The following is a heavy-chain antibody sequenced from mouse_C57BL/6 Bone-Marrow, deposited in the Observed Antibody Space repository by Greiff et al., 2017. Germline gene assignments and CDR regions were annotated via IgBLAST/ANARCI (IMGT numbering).Heavy chain of an antibody. CDR1: GYTFTSYW. J-gene: IGHJ3*01. D-gene: IGHD2-2*01. V-gene: IGHV1-69*01. CDR2: IDPSDSYT. Sequence: QVHVKQPGAELVMPGASVKLSCKASGYTFTSYWMHWVKQRPGQGLEWIGEIDPSDSYTNYNQKFKGKSTLTVDKSSSAAYMQLSSLTSEDSAVYDGARGGYGYDGPWFAYWGQGTLVTVSA. CDR3: ARGGYGYDGPWFAY.